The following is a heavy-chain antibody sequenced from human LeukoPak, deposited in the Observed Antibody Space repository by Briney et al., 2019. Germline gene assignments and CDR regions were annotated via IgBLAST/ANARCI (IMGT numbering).Heavy chain of an antibody. CDR1: GGSFSGYY. J-gene: IGHJ3*02. Sequence: SETLSLTCAVYGGSFSGYYWSWIRQPPGKGLEWIGEINHRGSTNYNPSLKSRVTISVDTSKNQFSLKLSSVTAADTAVYYCARDVPPHAFDIWGQGTMVTVSS. CDR2: INHRGST. V-gene: IGHV4-34*01. CDR3: ARDVPPHAFDI.